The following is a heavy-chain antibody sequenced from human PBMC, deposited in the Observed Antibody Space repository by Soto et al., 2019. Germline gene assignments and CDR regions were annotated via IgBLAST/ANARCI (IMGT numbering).Heavy chain of an antibody. CDR2: INRSGST. CDR3: ARGDGDKTFDY. V-gene: IGHV4-34*01. CDR1: GGSFSGYD. Sequence: SETLSLTCAVYGGSFSGYDWSWIRQPPGKGLEWIGEINRSGSTNYNPSLKSRVTISVDTSKNQFSLKLSSVTAADTAVYYCARGDGDKTFDYWGQGTLVTVSS. J-gene: IGHJ4*02. D-gene: IGHD4-17*01.